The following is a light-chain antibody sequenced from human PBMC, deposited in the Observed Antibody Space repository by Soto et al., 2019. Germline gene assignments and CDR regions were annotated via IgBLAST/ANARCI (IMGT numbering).Light chain of an antibody. V-gene: IGKV4-1*01. J-gene: IGKJ4*01. CDR2: WAS. CDR1: QSVLYSSNNKNY. CDR3: QQYFSIPLT. Sequence: DIVMTQSPDSLAVSLGERATINCKSRQSVLYSSNNKNYLAWYQQKPGQPPKLLIYWASTRESGVPDRFSGSGSGTDFTLTISRLQAEDVAVYYCQQYFSIPLTFGGGTKVEIK.